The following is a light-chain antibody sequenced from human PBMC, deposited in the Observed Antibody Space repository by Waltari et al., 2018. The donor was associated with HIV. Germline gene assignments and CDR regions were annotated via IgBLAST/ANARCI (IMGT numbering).Light chain of an antibody. CDR3: SSYTSRATVL. J-gene: IGLJ2*01. Sequence: QSALTQPASVSGSPGPSITISCPGTNSAVGGYNSVSWYQQHPGQAPQLIIYEVTNRPAGVSNRFSGSKAGNTASLAISGLQAEDEADYYCSSYTSRATVLFGGGTRVTVL. CDR1: NSAVGGYNS. CDR2: EVT. V-gene: IGLV2-14*01.